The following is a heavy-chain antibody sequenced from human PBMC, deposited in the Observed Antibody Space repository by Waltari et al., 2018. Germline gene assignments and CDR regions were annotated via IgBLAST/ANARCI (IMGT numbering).Heavy chain of an antibody. J-gene: IGHJ3*02. CDR3: AKDRSQSRTPDDAFDI. CDR1: GFTFSSYA. V-gene: IGHV3-23*04. Sequence: EVQLVESGGGLVQPGGSLRLSCAASGFTFSSYAMSWVRQAPGKGLEWVSAISGSGGSTYYADSVKGRFTISRDNSKNTLYLQMNSLRAEDTAVYYCAKDRSQSRTPDDAFDIWGQGTMVTVSS. CDR2: ISGSGGST.